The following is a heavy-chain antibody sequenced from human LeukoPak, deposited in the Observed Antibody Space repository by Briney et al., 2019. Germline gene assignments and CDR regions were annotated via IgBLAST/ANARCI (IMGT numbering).Heavy chain of an antibody. D-gene: IGHD4-23*01. J-gene: IGHJ6*02. CDR3: ARDQRKTTVDHYYYYGMDV. V-gene: IGHV3-48*01. CDR1: GFTFNTYT. Sequence: GGSLRLSCAASGFTFNTYTMNWVRQAPGKGLEWVSYISGSSGIIDYADSVRGRFTISRDNAKNSLYLQMNSLRAEDTAVYYCARDQRKTTVDHYYYYGMDVWGQGTTVTVSS. CDR2: ISGSSGII.